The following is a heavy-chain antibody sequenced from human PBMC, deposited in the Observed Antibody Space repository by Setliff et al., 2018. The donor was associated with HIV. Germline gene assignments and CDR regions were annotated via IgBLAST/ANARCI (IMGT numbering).Heavy chain of an antibody. D-gene: IGHD3-10*01. V-gene: IGHV1-46*01. CDR2: INPGGGNT. CDR3: ATSFGSGVAPFDN. CDR1: GYTFTNFY. Sequence: GASVKVSCKASGYTFTNFYMHWVRQAPGQGLEWMGIINPGGGNTRYAQRFQGRVSMTRDTSTSTVYMELNGLTSEDTAIYYCATSFGSGVAPFDNWGQGTLVTVSS. J-gene: IGHJ4*02.